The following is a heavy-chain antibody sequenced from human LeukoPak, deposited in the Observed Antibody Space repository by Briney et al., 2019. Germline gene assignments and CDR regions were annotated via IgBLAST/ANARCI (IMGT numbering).Heavy chain of an antibody. CDR2: IHYSGST. CDR3: AGSPGFDWLLGRFDY. V-gene: IGHV4-59*01. D-gene: IGHD3-9*01. CDR1: GGSISTYY. Sequence: SETLSLTCSVSGGSISTYYWSWIRQPPGKGLEWTGYIHYSGSTKYNPSLKSRVTISVDTSKNQFSLKLSSVSAADTAVYYCAGSPGFDWLLGRFDYWGQGTLVTVSS. J-gene: IGHJ4*02.